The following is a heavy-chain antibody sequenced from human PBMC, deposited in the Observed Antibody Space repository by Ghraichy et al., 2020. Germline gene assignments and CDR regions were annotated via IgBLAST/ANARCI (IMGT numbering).Heavy chain of an antibody. CDR3: ARLRRRGFYCSGGSCYYGMDV. CDR2: INHSGST. CDR1: GGSFSGYY. Sequence: SQTLSLTCAVYGGSFSGYYWSWIRQPPGKGLEWIGEINHSGSTNYNPSLKSRVTISVDTSKNQFSLKLSSVTAADTAVYYCARLRRRGFYCSGGSCYYGMDVWGQGTTVTVSS. V-gene: IGHV4-34*01. D-gene: IGHD2-15*01. J-gene: IGHJ6*02.